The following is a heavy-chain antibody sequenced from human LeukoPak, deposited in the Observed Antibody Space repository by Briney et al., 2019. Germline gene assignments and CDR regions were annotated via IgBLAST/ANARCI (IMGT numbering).Heavy chain of an antibody. CDR1: GGSFSGYY. Sequence: SETLSLTCAVYGGSFSGYYWSWIRQPPGKGLEWIGEINHSGSTNYNPSLKSRVTISVDTSKNQFSLKLGSVTAADTAVYYCARGPGPGAGTVDYWGQGTLVTVSS. V-gene: IGHV4-34*01. CDR3: ARGPGPGAGTVDY. D-gene: IGHD1-14*01. CDR2: INHSGST. J-gene: IGHJ4*02.